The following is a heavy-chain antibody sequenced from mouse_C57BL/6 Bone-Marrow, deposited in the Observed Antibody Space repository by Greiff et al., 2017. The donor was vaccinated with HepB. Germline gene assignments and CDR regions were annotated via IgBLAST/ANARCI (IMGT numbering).Heavy chain of an antibody. J-gene: IGHJ1*03. CDR3: ARHTTPHWYFDV. V-gene: IGHV5-15*01. CDR1: GFTFSDYG. Sequence: EVKVVESGGGLVQPGGSLKLSCAASGFTFSDYGMAWVRQAPRKGPEWVAFISNLAYSIYYADTVTGRFTISRENAKNTLYLEMSSLRSEDTAMYYCARHTTPHWYFDVWGTGTTVTVSS. D-gene: IGHD1-1*01. CDR2: ISNLAYSI.